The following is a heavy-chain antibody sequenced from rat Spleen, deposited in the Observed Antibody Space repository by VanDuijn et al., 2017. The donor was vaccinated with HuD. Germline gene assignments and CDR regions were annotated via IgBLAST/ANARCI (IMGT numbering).Heavy chain of an antibody. D-gene: IGHD4-3*01. CDR3: ARHNSGYGVMDA. CDR2: ISPTGGST. V-gene: IGHV5-19*01. CDR1: GFTFNNYG. Sequence: EVQLVESGGGLVQPGRSLKLSCAASGFTFNNYGMHWIRQAPTKGLEWVTSISPTGGSTFYRDSVKGRFTVSRDIAKNTLYLQMDSLRSEDTATYYCARHNSGYGVMDAWGQGASVTVSS. J-gene: IGHJ4*01.